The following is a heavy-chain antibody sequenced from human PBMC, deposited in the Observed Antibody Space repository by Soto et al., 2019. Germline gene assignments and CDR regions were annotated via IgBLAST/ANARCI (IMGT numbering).Heavy chain of an antibody. CDR3: ARKDKSGYFNWFDP. D-gene: IGHD3-22*01. CDR2: IFPSDSDT. J-gene: IGHJ5*02. V-gene: IGHV5-51*01. Sequence: GESLKSAGRTSGYKFTSYWIAWVLQMPGKGLEWMGIIFPSDSDTRYSPSFQGQVTISADRSTSTVFLQWASLKASDTAVYFCARKDKSGYFNWFDPWGQGTLVTVSS. CDR1: GYKFTSYW.